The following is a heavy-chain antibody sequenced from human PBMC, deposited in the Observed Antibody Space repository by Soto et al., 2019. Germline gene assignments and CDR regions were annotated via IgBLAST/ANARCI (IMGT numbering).Heavy chain of an antibody. Sequence: EVQLLESGGGLVQPGGSLRLSCAASGFTFSSYAMSWVRQAPGKGLEWVSAISGSGGSTYYADSVKGRFTISRDNSKNTLYLEMNSLRAEDTAVYYCAKVGTSLRYFDWLYYWGQGTLVTVSS. D-gene: IGHD3-9*01. CDR1: GFTFSSYA. J-gene: IGHJ4*02. CDR3: AKVGTSLRYFDWLYY. CDR2: ISGSGGST. V-gene: IGHV3-23*01.